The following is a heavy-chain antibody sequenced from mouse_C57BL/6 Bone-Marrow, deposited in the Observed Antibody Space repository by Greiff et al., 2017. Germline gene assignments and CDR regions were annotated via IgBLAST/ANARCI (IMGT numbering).Heavy chain of an antibody. J-gene: IGHJ2*01. CDR2: IDPEIGDT. CDR3: SSFGGNYFDF. D-gene: IGHD1-1*02. V-gene: IGHV14-4*01. Sequence: VQLQQSGAELVRPGASVKLSCTASGFNIKDDYIHWVKQRPEQGLEWIGWIDPEIGDTEYVSKFQGKATITSDTSSNTAYLQLSSLTSEDTAVYYCSSFGGNYFDFWGQGTPLTVAS. CDR1: GFNIKDDY.